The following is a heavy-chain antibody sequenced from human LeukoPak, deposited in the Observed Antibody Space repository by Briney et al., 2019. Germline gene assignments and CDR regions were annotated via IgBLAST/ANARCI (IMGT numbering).Heavy chain of an antibody. Sequence: GGSLRLSRAASGFTFSSYGMHWVRQAPGKGLEWVAVISYDGSNKYYADSVKGRFTISRDNSKNTLYLQMNSLRAEDTAVYYCARDRLVGATYYYGMDVWGQGTTVTVSS. CDR3: ARDRLVGATYYYGMDV. D-gene: IGHD1-26*01. V-gene: IGHV3-30*03. CDR2: ISYDGSNK. CDR1: GFTFSSYG. J-gene: IGHJ6*02.